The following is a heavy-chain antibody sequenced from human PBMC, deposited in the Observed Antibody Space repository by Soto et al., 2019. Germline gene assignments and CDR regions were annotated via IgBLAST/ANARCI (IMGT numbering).Heavy chain of an antibody. Sequence: GGSLRLSCTASGVTFGGYAMSWFRQAPGKGLEWVGFIRSKAYGGTTEYAASVKGRFTISRDDSKSIAYLQMNSLKTEDTAVYYCTRGKTKYYDILTGHRIYWGQGTLVTVSS. CDR2: IRSKAYGGTT. CDR1: GVTFGGYA. V-gene: IGHV3-49*03. J-gene: IGHJ4*02. CDR3: TRGKTKYYDILTGHRIY. D-gene: IGHD3-9*01.